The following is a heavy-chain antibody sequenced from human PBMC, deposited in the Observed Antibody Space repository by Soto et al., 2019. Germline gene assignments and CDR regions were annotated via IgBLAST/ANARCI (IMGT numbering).Heavy chain of an antibody. CDR1: GGSISSSSYY. J-gene: IGHJ6*02. Sequence: SETLSLTCTVSGGSISSSSYYWGWIRQPPGKGLEWIGSIYYSGSTYYNPSLKSRVTISVDTSKNQFSLKLSSVTAADTAVYNCASGRAAAGTHYYYYGMDVWGQGTTVTVSS. D-gene: IGHD6-13*01. V-gene: IGHV4-39*01. CDR2: IYYSGST. CDR3: ASGRAAAGTHYYYYGMDV.